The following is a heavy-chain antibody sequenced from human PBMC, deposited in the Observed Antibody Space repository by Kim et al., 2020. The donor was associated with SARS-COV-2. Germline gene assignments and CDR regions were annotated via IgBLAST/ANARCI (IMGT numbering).Heavy chain of an antibody. D-gene: IGHD3-10*01. J-gene: IGHJ3*02. V-gene: IGHV1-46*01. Sequence: AQKFQGRVTMTRDTSTSTVYMELSSLRSEDTAVYYCARPYGSGILGAFDIWGQGTMVTVSS. CDR3: ARPYGSGILGAFDI.